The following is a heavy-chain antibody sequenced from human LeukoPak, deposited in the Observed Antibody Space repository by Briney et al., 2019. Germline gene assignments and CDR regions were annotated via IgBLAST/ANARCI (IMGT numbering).Heavy chain of an antibody. J-gene: IGHJ4*02. CDR1: GGSISSSSHY. D-gene: IGHD1-26*01. Sequence: PSETLSLTCTVSGGSISSSSHYWGWIRQPPGRGLEWIGSIYYSGSTYYNPSLKSRVTISVDTSKNKFSLKLSSVTAADTAVYYCARTIVGAPDYWGQGTLVTVSS. CDR2: IYYSGST. CDR3: ARTIVGAPDY. V-gene: IGHV4-39*01.